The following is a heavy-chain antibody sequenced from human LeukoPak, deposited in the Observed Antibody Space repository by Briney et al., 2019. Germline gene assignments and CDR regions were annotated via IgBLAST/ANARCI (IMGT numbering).Heavy chain of an antibody. V-gene: IGHV3-48*03. J-gene: IGHJ4*02. CDR3: ARDCSSGGYYRQLDC. CDR1: GFTFSSYE. CDR2: ISSSGSTI. Sequence: GGSLRLSCAASGFTFSSYEMNWVRQAPGKGLEWVSYISSSGSTIYYAHSVKGRFTISRDNAKNSLYLQMNSLTVEDTAVYYCARDCSSGGYYRQLDCWGQGTLVTVSS. D-gene: IGHD3-22*01.